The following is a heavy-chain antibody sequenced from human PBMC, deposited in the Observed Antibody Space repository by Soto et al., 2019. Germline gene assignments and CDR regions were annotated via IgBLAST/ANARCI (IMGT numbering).Heavy chain of an antibody. CDR2: ISHSGSR. J-gene: IGHJ4*02. V-gene: IGHV4-34*02. Sequence: QVQLQQWGAGLLKASETLSLTCVVSGGSFSGYFWTWIRQSPGRWLEWIGEISHSGSRNCNPAFQSRVIISVDSSKNHVSLKLSSVTAAYSATYFCARGLAYDRPITVAEPFDSWGQGTLVTVSS. CDR3: ARGLAYDRPITVAEPFDS. CDR1: GGSFSGYF. D-gene: IGHD6-19*01.